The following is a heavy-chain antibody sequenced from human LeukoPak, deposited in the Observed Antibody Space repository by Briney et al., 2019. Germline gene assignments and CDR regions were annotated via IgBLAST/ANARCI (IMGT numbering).Heavy chain of an antibody. V-gene: IGHV3-74*01. J-gene: IGHJ4*02. D-gene: IGHD3-10*01. Sequence: PGGSLRLSCAASGFTFSNYWMHWVRQTPGKGLVWVSRINTDGGDTNYADSVKGRFTISRDNAKNTLYLQMNSLRTEDTAVYYCAAGRGFDHWGQGTLVTVSS. CDR2: INTDGGDT. CDR1: GFTFSNYW. CDR3: AAGRGFDH.